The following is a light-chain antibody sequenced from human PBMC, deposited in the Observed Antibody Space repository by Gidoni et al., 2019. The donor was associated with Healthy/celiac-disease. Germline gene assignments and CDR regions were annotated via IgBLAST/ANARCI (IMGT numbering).Light chain of an antibody. Sequence: IQMTQSPSSLSASVADRVTITCRASQSISSYLNWYQQKPGKAPKLLIYAASSLQSGVPSRFSGSGSGTDFTLTISSLQPEDFATYYCQQSYSTRYTFXXXTKLEIK. J-gene: IGKJ2*01. CDR1: QSISSY. V-gene: IGKV1-39*01. CDR2: AAS. CDR3: QQSYSTRYT.